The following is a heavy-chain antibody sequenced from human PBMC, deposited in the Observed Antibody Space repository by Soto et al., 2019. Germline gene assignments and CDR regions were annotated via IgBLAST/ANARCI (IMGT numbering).Heavy chain of an antibody. D-gene: IGHD2-2*01. CDR3: AKRRTATTSCYGS. CDR2: ISASGGGT. J-gene: IGHJ5*02. Sequence: EVHLLESGGGLVQPGGSLRLSCAASGFTFSNYAMTWVRRAPGKGLEWVSSISASGGGTFYADSVKGRFIISRDSSKNTLYLQMNSLRVEDTAVYYCAKRRTATTSCYGSWGQGTLVTVSS. V-gene: IGHV3-23*01. CDR1: GFTFSNYA.